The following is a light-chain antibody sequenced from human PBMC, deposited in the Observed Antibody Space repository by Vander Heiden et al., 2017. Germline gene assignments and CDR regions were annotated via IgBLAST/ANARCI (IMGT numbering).Light chain of an antibody. J-gene: IGLJ2*01. Sequence: NLMLTQSHSVSESTGKTITIHCTGSSGRIASNYLQLYQQRPGSAPTTVIYDDYQSPSGVPDRFSASIDSSSNSASLTISGLKTEDEADYYCQSYDSTNVVFGGGTKLTVL. V-gene: IGLV6-57*02. CDR3: QSYDSTNVV. CDR2: DDY. CDR1: SGRIASNY.